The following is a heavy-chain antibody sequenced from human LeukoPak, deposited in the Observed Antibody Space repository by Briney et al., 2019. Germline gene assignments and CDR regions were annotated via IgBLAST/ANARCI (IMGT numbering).Heavy chain of an antibody. D-gene: IGHD1-26*01. CDR3: ARSIPPDF. CDR1: GFTFTTYA. V-gene: IGHV3-23*01. Sequence: LAGGSLRLSCVPSGFTFTTYATNWVRQAPGKGLEWVSGITSGGRTYYADSVKGRFTISRDSSKNTLYLQMTSLRADDTALYYCARSIPPDFWGQGTLVTVSS. J-gene: IGHJ4*02. CDR2: ITSGGRT.